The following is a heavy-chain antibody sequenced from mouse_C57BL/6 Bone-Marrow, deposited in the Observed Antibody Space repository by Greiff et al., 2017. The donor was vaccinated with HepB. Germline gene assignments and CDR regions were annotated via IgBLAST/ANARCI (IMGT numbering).Heavy chain of an antibody. CDR2: INPSSGYT. Sequence: QVHVKQSGAELAKPGASVKLSCKASGHTFTSYWMHWVKPRPGQGLEWIGYINPSSGYTKYNQKFKDKATLTADKSSSTAYMQLSSLTYEDSAVYYCAKTGTFDYWGQGTTLTVSS. CDR3: AKTGTFDY. D-gene: IGHD4-1*01. J-gene: IGHJ2*01. CDR1: GHTFTSYW. V-gene: IGHV1-7*01.